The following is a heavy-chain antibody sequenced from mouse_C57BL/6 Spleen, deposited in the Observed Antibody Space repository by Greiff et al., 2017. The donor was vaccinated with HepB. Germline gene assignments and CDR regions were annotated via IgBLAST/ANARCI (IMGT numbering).Heavy chain of an antibody. CDR1: GYTFTSYW. CDR3: AREGGDYACN. Sequence: QVQLQQPGAELVRPGSSVKLSCKASGYTFTSYWMHWVKQRPIQGLEWIGNIDPYDSETHYNQKFKDKATLTVDKSSSTAYMQLSSLTSEDSAVYYGAREGGDYACNWGQGTTLTVSS. J-gene: IGHJ2*01. CDR2: IDPYDSET. V-gene: IGHV1-52*01. D-gene: IGHD1-1*02.